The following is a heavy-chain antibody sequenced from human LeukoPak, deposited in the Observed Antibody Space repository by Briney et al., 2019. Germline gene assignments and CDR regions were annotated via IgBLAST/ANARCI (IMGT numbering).Heavy chain of an antibody. J-gene: IGHJ4*02. CDR3: AKDGGSGNYYNPDY. Sequence: PGGSLTLSCAASGFTFSSYGMHWVRQAPGRGLEWVAVIWYDGSNEHYADSVKGRFTISRDNSKNTLYLQMNSLRAEDTAVYYCAKDGGSGNYYNPDYWGQGTLVTVSS. CDR1: GFTFSSYG. CDR2: IWYDGSNE. V-gene: IGHV3-33*06. D-gene: IGHD3-10*01.